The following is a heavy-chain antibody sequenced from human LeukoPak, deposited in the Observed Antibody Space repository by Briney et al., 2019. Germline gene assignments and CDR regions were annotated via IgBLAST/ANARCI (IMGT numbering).Heavy chain of an antibody. CDR1: GASISSYY. V-gene: IGHV4-59*08. CDR3: ARAVQAVAGYHFDY. Sequence: SETLSLTCTVSGASISSYYWSWIRQPPGKGLEWIAYISSSGSTKYNPSLKSRLTLSVDTSKNQFSLKLTSMTAADTAVYYCARAVQAVAGYHFDYWGQGTLVTVSS. J-gene: IGHJ4*02. CDR2: ISSSGST. D-gene: IGHD6-19*01.